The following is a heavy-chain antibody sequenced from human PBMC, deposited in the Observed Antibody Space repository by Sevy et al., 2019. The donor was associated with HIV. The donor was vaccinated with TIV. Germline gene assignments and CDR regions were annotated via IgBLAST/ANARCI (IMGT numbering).Heavy chain of an antibody. D-gene: IGHD1-26*01. CDR3: ARERIVGAVRAFDI. CDR1: GFTFSSYS. Sequence: GGSLRLSCAASGFTFSSYSMNWVRQAPGKGLEWVSSISSSSSYIYYADSVKGRFTISRDNAKNSLYLQMNSLRAEDTAVYYCARERIVGAVRAFDIWGQWTMVTVSS. V-gene: IGHV3-21*01. J-gene: IGHJ3*02. CDR2: ISSSSSYI.